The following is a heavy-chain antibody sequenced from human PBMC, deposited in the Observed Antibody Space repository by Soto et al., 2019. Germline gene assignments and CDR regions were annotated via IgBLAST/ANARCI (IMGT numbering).Heavy chain of an antibody. J-gene: IGHJ6*02. V-gene: IGHV3-23*01. CDR1: GFTFSSYA. CDR3: TRPKNELRFYSYNGIDV. D-gene: IGHD5-12*01. CDR2: ISGSGGST. Sequence: GGSLRLSCAASGFTFSSYAMSWVRQAPGKGLEWVSAISGSGGSTYYADSVKGRFTISRDNSKNTLYLQMNSLRAEDTAVYYCTRPKNELRFYSYNGIDVWGQGTTVTVSS.